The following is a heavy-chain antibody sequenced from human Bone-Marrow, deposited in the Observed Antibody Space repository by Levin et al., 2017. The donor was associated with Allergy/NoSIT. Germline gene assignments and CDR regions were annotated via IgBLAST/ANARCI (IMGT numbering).Heavy chain of an antibody. Sequence: GGSLRLSCAASGFTFSSYAMHWVRQAPGKGLEWVAVISYDGSNKYYADSVKGRFTISRDNSKNTLYLQMNSLRAEDTAVYYCARGGLRWLQQDFDYWGQGTLVTVSS. CDR1: GFTFSSYA. CDR3: ARGGLRWLQQDFDY. V-gene: IGHV3-30*04. CDR2: ISYDGSNK. J-gene: IGHJ4*02. D-gene: IGHD5-24*01.